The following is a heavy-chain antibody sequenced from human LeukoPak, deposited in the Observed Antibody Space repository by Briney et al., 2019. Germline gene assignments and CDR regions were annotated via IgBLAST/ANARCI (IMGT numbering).Heavy chain of an antibody. CDR3: ARDWAYNDSSGYSGVDY. CDR2: VNPKSGGT. Sequence: ASVKVSCKATGNTFTAYYIHLVRQAPGQGLEWVGWVNPKSGGTNSAQEFQGRLTMTRDTSISTAYMELSRLRSDDTAVYYCARDWAYNDSSGYSGVDYWGQGTLVTVSS. J-gene: IGHJ4*02. V-gene: IGHV1-2*02. CDR1: GNTFTAYY. D-gene: IGHD3-22*01.